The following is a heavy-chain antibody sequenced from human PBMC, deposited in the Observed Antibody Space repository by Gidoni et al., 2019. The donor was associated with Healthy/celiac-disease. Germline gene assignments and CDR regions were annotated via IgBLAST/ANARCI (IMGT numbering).Heavy chain of an antibody. CDR3: ARLGVVVVAATPVYYGMDV. D-gene: IGHD2-15*01. CDR1: GCTFSSYG. J-gene: IGHJ6*02. CDR2: IWYDGSNK. Sequence: QVQLVESGGGVVQPGRSLRLSCAASGCTFSSYGMHWVRQAPGKGLEWVAVIWYDGSNKYYADSVKGRFTISRDNSKNTLYLQMNSLRAEDTAVYYCARLGVVVVAATPVYYGMDVWGQGTTVTVSS. V-gene: IGHV3-33*01.